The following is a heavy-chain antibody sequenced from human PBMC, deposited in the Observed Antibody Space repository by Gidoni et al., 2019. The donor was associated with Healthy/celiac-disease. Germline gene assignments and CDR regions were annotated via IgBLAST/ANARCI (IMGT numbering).Heavy chain of an antibody. J-gene: IGHJ4*02. D-gene: IGHD6-19*01. CDR1: GVTCDDYA. V-gene: IGHV3-9*01. CDR2: ISWNSVSI. CDR3: AKDAGYSSGLPDY. Sequence: EVELVESGGGLVRRGRSLRLSCAASGVTCDDYAMHGVRQDPGKGLEWVSGISWNSVSIGYADSVKGRFTISRDNAKNSLYLQMNSLRAEDTALYYCAKDAGYSSGLPDYWGQGTLVTVSS.